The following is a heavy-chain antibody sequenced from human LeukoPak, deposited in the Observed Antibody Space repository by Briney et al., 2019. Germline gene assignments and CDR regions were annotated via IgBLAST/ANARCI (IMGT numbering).Heavy chain of an antibody. D-gene: IGHD3-22*01. CDR1: GFTFSSYA. CDR2: ISSSGSTI. Sequence: PGGSLRLSCAASGFTFSSYAMSWIRQAPGKGLEWVSYISSSGSTIYYADSVKGRFTISRDNAKNSLYLQMNSLRAEDTAVYYCARVLHKRNYDSSVYYGYWGQGTLVTVSS. CDR3: ARVLHKRNYDSSVYYGY. J-gene: IGHJ4*02. V-gene: IGHV3-48*01.